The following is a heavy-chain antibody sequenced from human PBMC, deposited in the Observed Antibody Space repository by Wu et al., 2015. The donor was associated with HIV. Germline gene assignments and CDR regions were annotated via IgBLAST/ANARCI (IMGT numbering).Heavy chain of an antibody. Sequence: QIQLVQSGSELKKPGSSVKVSCKASGGSFTSYAVNWVRQAPGQGLEWMGEISPLFGAATYAQKFQGRVTITADASTSTGYMEVTSLTSEDTAVYYCARVGVLLTSADLLEYFQHWGQGTRVVVSS. D-gene: IGHD2/OR15-2a*01. CDR1: GGSFTSYA. J-gene: IGHJ1*01. V-gene: IGHV1-69*01. CDR3: ARVGVLLTSADLLEYFQH. CDR2: ISPLFGAA.